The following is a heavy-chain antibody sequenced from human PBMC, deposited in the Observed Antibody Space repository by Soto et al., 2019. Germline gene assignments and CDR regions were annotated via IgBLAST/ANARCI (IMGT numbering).Heavy chain of an antibody. CDR2: IYYSGST. J-gene: IGHJ4*02. CDR3: ARDTGSQRALDY. Sequence: LSLTFTVSGDTISRYFWTWIRQPPGKGLEWIGSIYYSGSTSYNPSLKSRVTLSVDTSKKQFSLKLSSVTAADTALYYCARDTGSQRALDYWGQRTLVSVSS. V-gene: IGHV4-59*01. CDR1: GDTISRYF. D-gene: IGHD2-8*02.